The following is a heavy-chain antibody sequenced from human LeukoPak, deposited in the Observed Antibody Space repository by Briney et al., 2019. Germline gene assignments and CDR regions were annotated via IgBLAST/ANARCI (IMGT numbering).Heavy chain of an antibody. CDR3: ARYYDFWSGFGY. CDR2: IYHSGST. CDR1: GGSISSGGYY. D-gene: IGHD3-3*01. Sequence: SQTLSLTCTVSGGSISSGGYYWSWIRQPPGKGLEWIGYIYHSGSTYYNPSLKSRVTISVDRSKNQFSLKLSSVTAADTAVYYCARYYDFWSGFGYWGQGTLVTVSS. V-gene: IGHV4-30-2*01. J-gene: IGHJ4*02.